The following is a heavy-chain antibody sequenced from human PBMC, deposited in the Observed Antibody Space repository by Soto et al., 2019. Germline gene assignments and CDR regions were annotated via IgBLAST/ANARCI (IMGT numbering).Heavy chain of an antibody. J-gene: IGHJ4*02. Sequence: EVQLVESGGGLVQPGGSLRLSCAASGFTFSSYAMHWVRQAPGKGLEYVSAISSNGGSTYYANSVKGRFTISRDNSKNTLYLQMGSLRAEDMAVYYCARTYSSGWPNYFDYWGQGTLVTVSS. CDR3: ARTYSSGWPNYFDY. CDR1: GFTFSSYA. V-gene: IGHV3-64*01. D-gene: IGHD6-19*01. CDR2: ISSNGGST.